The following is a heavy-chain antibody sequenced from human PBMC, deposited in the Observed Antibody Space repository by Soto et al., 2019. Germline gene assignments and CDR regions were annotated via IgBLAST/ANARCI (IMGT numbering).Heavy chain of an antibody. CDR3: LRDGGLT. CDR1: GFSFSTYW. D-gene: IGHD3-16*01. V-gene: IGHV3-7*04. J-gene: IGHJ5*02. Sequence: EVHLVESGGDLVQPGGSLRLSCAASGFSFSTYWMSWVRQAPGKGLEWVAHMNQDGSDKYYVDSVKGRFTISRDNTKKSLFLQMNSLRAEDTAVYYCLRDGGLTWGQGTLVTVSS. CDR2: MNQDGSDK.